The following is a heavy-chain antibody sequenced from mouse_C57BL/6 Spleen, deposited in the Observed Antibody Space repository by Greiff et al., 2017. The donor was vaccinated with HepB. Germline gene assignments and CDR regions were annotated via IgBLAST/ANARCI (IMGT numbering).Heavy chain of an antibody. Sequence: EVKVEESGGGLVQPGGSMKLSCVASGFTFSNYWMNWVRQSPEKGLEWVAQIRLKSDNYATHYAESVKGRFTISRDDSKSSFYLQMHNLRAEDTGIYYCTAGYFDVWGTGTTVTVSS. CDR3: TAGYFDV. CDR1: GFTFSNYW. CDR2: IRLKSDNYAT. J-gene: IGHJ1*03. V-gene: IGHV6-3*01.